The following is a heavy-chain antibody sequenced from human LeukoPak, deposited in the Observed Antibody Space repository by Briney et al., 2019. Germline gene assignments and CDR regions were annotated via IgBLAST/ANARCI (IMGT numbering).Heavy chain of an antibody. CDR2: INSDGSST. Sequence: GGSLRLSCAASGFTISSYWMHWVRQAPGKGLVWVSRINSDGSSTSYADSVKGRFTISRDNAKNTLYLQMNSLRAEDTAVYYCARGYSYGYRIDYWGQGTLVTVSS. J-gene: IGHJ4*02. V-gene: IGHV3-74*01. CDR3: ARGYSYGYRIDY. D-gene: IGHD5-18*01. CDR1: GFTISSYW.